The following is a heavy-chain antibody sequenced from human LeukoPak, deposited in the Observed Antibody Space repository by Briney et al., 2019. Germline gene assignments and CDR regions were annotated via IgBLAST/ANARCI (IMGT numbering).Heavy chain of an antibody. CDR2: INHSGST. V-gene: IGHV4-34*01. Sequence: SETLSLTCAVYGGSFSGYYWSWIRQPPGGGVEWIGEINHSGSTNYNPPLKSRVTISVDTSKNQFSLKLSSVTAADTAVYYCARASVVVVAGCGMDVWGQGTTVTVSS. D-gene: IGHD2-15*01. J-gene: IGHJ6*02. CDR3: ARASVVVVAGCGMDV. CDR1: GGSFSGYY.